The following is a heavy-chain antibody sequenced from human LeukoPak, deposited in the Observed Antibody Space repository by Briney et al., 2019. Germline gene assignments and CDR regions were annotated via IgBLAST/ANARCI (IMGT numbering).Heavy chain of an antibody. D-gene: IGHD4-17*01. V-gene: IGHV1-58*02. CDR3: AAASSHDYGDVLLDY. Sequence: ASVKVSCKASGFTFTSSAMQWVRQARGQRLEWIGWIVVGSSNTNYAQKFQERVTITRDMSTSTAYMELSSLRSEDTAVYYCAAASSHDYGDVLLDYWGQGTLVTVSS. J-gene: IGHJ4*02. CDR2: IVVGSSNT. CDR1: GFTFTSSA.